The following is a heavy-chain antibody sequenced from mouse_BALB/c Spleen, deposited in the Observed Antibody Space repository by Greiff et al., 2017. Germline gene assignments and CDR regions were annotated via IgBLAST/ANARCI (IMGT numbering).Heavy chain of an antibody. J-gene: IGHJ2*01. Sequence: EVKLQESGGGLVEPGGSLKLSCAASGFTFSSYAMSWVRQTPEKRLEWVATISSGGSYTYYPDSVKGRFTISRDNAKNTLYLQMSSLRSEDTAMYYCARHELNWDYFDYWGQGTTLTVSS. CDR1: GFTFSSYA. V-gene: IGHV5-9-3*01. CDR3: ARHELNWDYFDY. D-gene: IGHD4-1*01. CDR2: ISSGGSYT.